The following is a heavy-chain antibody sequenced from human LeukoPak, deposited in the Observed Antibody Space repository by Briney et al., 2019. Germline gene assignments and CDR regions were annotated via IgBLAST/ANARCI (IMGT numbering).Heavy chain of an antibody. CDR2: ISYDGRNQ. V-gene: IGHV3-30*03. CDR3: ARAKYFDY. Sequence: GGSLRLSCAASGFTFSDHYMHWVRQAPLKGLEWLAAISYDGRNQNYADSVKGRFTISRDNAKNSLYLQMNSLRAEDTAVYYCARAKYFDYWGQGTLVTVSS. J-gene: IGHJ4*02. CDR1: GFTFSDHY.